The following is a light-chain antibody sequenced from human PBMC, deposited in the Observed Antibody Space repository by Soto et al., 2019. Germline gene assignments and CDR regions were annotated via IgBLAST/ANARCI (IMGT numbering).Light chain of an antibody. CDR2: DVS. Sequence: QSVLTQPASVSGSPGQSITISCTGTGSDVGNYVFVSWYQHYPGKAPKLIIFDVSNRPSGVSDRFSGSKSGSTASLSIAGLHAEDEADYYCVSYRSTSTLVFGTGTKLTVL. V-gene: IGLV2-14*03. J-gene: IGLJ1*01. CDR3: VSYRSTSTLV. CDR1: GSDVGNYVF.